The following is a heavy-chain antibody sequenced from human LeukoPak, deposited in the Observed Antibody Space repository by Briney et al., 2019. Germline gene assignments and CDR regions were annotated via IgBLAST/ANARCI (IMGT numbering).Heavy chain of an antibody. Sequence: SETLSLTCTVSGGSISSSSYYWGWIRQPPGKGLEWIGSIYYSGSTYYNPSLKSRVTISVDTSKNQFSLKLRSVTAADTAVYYCARGGPPTVTRFDYWGQGTLVTVS. J-gene: IGHJ4*02. D-gene: IGHD4-17*01. CDR1: GGSISSSSYY. V-gene: IGHV4-39*07. CDR2: IYYSGST. CDR3: ARGGPPTVTRFDY.